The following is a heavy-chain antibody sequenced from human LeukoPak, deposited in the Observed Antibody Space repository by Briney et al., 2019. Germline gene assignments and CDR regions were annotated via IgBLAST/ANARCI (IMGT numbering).Heavy chain of an antibody. Sequence: PGGSLRLSCAASGFTFSSYWMSWVRQAPGKGLEWVANIKQDGSEKYYVDSVKGRFTISRDNAKNSLYLQMNSLRAEDTAVYYCARGSEWELLWGAFDYWGQGTLVTVSS. CDR2: IKQDGSEK. CDR1: GFTFSSYW. CDR3: ARGSEWELLWGAFDY. D-gene: IGHD1-26*01. J-gene: IGHJ4*02. V-gene: IGHV3-7*03.